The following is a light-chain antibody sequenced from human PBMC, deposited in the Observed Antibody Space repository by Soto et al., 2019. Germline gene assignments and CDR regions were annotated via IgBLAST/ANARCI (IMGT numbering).Light chain of an antibody. V-gene: IGKV1-5*03. Sequence: DIQMTQSPSTLSASVGDRVTITCRASQTISSWLAWYQQKPGKAPKPLIYKATSLESGVPSRFSGSGSGTEFTLTISSLQPDYFATYYCQQYKSYVWTFGQGTKVDIK. CDR1: QTISSW. J-gene: IGKJ1*01. CDR2: KAT. CDR3: QQYKSYVWT.